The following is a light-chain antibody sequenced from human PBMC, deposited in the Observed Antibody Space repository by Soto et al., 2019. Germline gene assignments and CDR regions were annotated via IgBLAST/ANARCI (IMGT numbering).Light chain of an antibody. CDR3: QTWGTDIPV. CDR1: SGHSSYA. Sequence: QSVLTQSPSASASLGAAVKLTCTLSSGHSSYAIAWHQQQPEKGPRFLMKLNSDGSHTKGDVIPDRFSGSSSGAERYLTISSLQYDDEADYYCQTWGTDIPVFGGWTKLTVL. CDR2: LNSDGSH. J-gene: IGLJ3*02. V-gene: IGLV4-69*01.